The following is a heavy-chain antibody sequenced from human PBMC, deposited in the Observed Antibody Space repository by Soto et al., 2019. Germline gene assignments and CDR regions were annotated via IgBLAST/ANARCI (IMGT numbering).Heavy chain of an antibody. CDR1: GYTFTSYE. D-gene: IGHD2-15*01. Sequence: GASVKVSCKASGYTFTSYEINWVRQATGQGLEWMGWMNPNSGNTGYAQKFQGRVTMTRNTSISTAYMELSSLRSEDTAVYYCARGYCSGGSCYADNWFDPWGQGTLVTVSS. V-gene: IGHV1-8*01. CDR2: MNPNSGNT. J-gene: IGHJ5*02. CDR3: ARGYCSGGSCYADNWFDP.